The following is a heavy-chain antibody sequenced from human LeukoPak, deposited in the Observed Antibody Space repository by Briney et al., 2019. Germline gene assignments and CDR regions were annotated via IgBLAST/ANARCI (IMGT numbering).Heavy chain of an antibody. CDR3: ARGRFIAGTTAYYFDY. CDR1: GFALSSHW. D-gene: IGHD1-26*01. V-gene: IGHV3-7*03. CDR2: INQGEGEK. J-gene: IGHJ4*02. Sequence: GGSLRLSCAASGFALSSHWMTWVRQAPGKGLEWVANINQGEGEKYYVDSVKGRFTISRDNAKKSLFLQMNSLRAEDTAVYYCARGRFIAGTTAYYFDYRGQGTLVTVSS.